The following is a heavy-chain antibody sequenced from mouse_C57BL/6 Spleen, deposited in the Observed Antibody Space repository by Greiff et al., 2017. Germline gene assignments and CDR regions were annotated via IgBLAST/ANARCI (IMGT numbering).Heavy chain of an antibody. V-gene: IGHV1-62-2*01. Sequence: FQLQQSGAELVKPGASVKLSCKASGYTFTEYTIHWVKQRSGQGLAWIGWFYPGSGSIKYNEKFKDKATLTADKSSSTVYMELSRLTSEDSAVYFCERHEGSSGYVEGNYFDYWGQGTTLTVSS. D-gene: IGHD3-2*02. CDR2: FYPGSGSI. CDR3: ERHEGSSGYVEGNYFDY. CDR1: GYTFTEYT. J-gene: IGHJ2*01.